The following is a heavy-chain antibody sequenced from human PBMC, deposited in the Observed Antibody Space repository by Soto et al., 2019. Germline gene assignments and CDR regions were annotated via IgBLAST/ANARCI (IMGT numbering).Heavy chain of an antibody. J-gene: IGHJ6*02. Sequence: PGESLKISCKGSGYSFTSYWIGWVRQMPGKGLEWMGIIYPGDSDTRYSPSFQGQVTISADKSISTAYLQWSSLKASDTAMYYCAAQSCSGGSCPTYYYYYGMDVWGQGTTVTVSS. CDR3: AAQSCSGGSCPTYYYYYGMDV. CDR1: GYSFTSYW. V-gene: IGHV5-51*01. CDR2: IYPGDSDT. D-gene: IGHD2-15*01.